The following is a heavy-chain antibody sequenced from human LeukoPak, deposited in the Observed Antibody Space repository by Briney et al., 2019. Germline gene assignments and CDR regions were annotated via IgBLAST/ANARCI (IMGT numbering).Heavy chain of an antibody. V-gene: IGHV1-8*01. Sequence: ASVEVSCKASGYTFTSYDINWVRQATGQGLEWMGWMNPNSGNTGYAQRFQGRVTMTRDTSISTAYMELSNLGPEDTAVYYCARGKSGYGDYADYWGQGTLVTVSS. CDR3: ARGKSGYGDYADY. D-gene: IGHD5-12*01. CDR2: MNPNSGNT. J-gene: IGHJ4*02. CDR1: GYTFTSYD.